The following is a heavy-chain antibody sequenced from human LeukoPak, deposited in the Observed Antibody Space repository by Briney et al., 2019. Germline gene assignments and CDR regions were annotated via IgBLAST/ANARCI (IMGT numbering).Heavy chain of an antibody. J-gene: IGHJ4*02. CDR3: ARDLVGAAD. CDR2: IKEDGSEK. CDR1: GFTFSSYW. D-gene: IGHD1-26*01. Sequence: GRSLRLSCAASGFTFSSYWMSWVRQAPGKGLEWVANIKEDGSEKNYAESVKGRFTISRDNAKKSLYLDMNSLRAEDTAFYYCARDLVGAADWGQGTLVSVSS. V-gene: IGHV3-7*01.